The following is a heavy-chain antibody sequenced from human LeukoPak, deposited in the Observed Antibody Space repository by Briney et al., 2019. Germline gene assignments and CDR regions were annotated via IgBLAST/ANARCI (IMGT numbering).Heavy chain of an antibody. Sequence: PGGSLRLSCAASGFTVSSNYMTWVRQAPGKGLEWVSVIYSGGRTFDADSVKGRFTISRDNSKNTLYLQMDSLRPDDTAVYYCAKAGGYCNGGNCYSNFWGQGTLVTVSS. CDR2: IYSGGRT. J-gene: IGHJ4*02. V-gene: IGHV3-66*01. D-gene: IGHD2-15*01. CDR3: AKAGGYCNGGNCYSNF. CDR1: GFTVSSNY.